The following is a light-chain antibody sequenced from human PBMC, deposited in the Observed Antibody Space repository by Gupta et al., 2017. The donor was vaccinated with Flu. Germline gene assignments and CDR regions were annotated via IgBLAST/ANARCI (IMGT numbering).Light chain of an antibody. CDR3: QKYGSSVWT. CDR1: QSVSSSY. J-gene: IGKJ1*01. CDR2: GAS. Sequence: IVFPQSPGTLSLSPGERATLSCRASQSVSSSYLAWYQQKPGQAPRRLIYGASSRATGIPDRGSGSGSGTDVTLTISRLEPEDVAVDYCQKYGSSVWTFGQGTKVEIK. V-gene: IGKV3-20*01.